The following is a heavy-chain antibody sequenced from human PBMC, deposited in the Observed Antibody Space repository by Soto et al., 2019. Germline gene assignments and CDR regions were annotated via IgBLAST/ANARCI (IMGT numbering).Heavy chain of an antibody. D-gene: IGHD2-15*01. V-gene: IGHV3-23*01. CDR2: INPNGGST. J-gene: IGHJ2*01. Sequence: KELAWIGLINPNGGSTSYADSVKGRFTISRDNSKNTLYLQMNSLRDEDTAVYYCANGRYCSCFFFFQAEDGIRDVRSVSAFLLNRSSDL. CDR3: ANGRYCSCFFFFQAEDGIRDVRSVSAFLLNRSSDL.